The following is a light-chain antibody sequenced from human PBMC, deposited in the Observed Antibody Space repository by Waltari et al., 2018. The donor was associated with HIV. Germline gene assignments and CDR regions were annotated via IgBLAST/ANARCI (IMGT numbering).Light chain of an antibody. Sequence: QAVVTQEPSLTVSPGGTVTLTCSSSSGPVTSGHYPYWFQQKPGPAPRPLIYYTSSRQSLTPTLFSCALLGGKAALTLSGALPEDEAEYYCLLSYSGSRPGIFGGGTKLTVL. CDR1: SGPVTSGHY. CDR3: LLSYSGSRPGI. CDR2: YTS. V-gene: IGLV7-46*01. J-gene: IGLJ2*01.